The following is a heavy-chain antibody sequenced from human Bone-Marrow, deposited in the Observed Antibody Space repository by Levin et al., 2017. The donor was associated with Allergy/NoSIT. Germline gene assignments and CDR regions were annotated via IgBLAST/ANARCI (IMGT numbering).Heavy chain of an antibody. D-gene: IGHD3-10*02. Sequence: GESLKISCTASGFTFGDYAMSWFRQAPGKGLEWVGFIRSKAYGGTTEYAASVKGRFTISRDDSKSIAYLQMNSLKTEDTAVYYCTREPLLLWSEDYWGQGTLVTVSS. V-gene: IGHV3-49*03. CDR2: IRSKAYGGTT. CDR3: TREPLLLWSEDY. J-gene: IGHJ4*02. CDR1: GFTFGDYA.